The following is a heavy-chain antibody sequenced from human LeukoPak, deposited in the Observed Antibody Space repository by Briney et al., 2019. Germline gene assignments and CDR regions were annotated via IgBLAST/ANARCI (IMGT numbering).Heavy chain of an antibody. J-gene: IGHJ3*02. Sequence: PSETLSLTCAVYGGSFSGYYWSWIRQPPGKGLEWIGEINHSGSTNYNPSLKSRVTISVDTSKNQFSLKLSSVTAADTAVYYCARKIIKRYRSSTSCPSDAFDIWGQRTMVTVSS. CDR1: GGSFSGYY. CDR3: ARKIIKRYRSSTSCPSDAFDI. D-gene: IGHD2-2*01. CDR2: INHSGST. V-gene: IGHV4-34*01.